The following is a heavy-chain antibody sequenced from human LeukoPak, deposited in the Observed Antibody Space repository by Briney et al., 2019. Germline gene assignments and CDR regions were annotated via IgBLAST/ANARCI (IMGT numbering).Heavy chain of an antibody. Sequence: GGSLRLSCAASGFTFSDYYMSWIRQPPGKGLEWVSYISSSGTTIYYADSVRGRFTVTRDNAKNSLYLQMDSLSAEDTAVYYCASLRGVNRWGQGTLVTVSS. CDR1: GFTFSDYY. D-gene: IGHD3-10*01. J-gene: IGHJ4*02. CDR3: ASLRGVNR. V-gene: IGHV3-11*01. CDR2: ISSSGTTI.